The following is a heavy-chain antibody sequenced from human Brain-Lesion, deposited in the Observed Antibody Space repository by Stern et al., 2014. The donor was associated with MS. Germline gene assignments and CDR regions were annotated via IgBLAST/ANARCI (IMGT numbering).Heavy chain of an antibody. V-gene: IGHV1-2*04. Sequence: VQLVESGAEVKKPGASVKVSCKASGYTFTGYYMHWGRQAPGQGLEWMGWINPKSGGPNYAQKFQGWVTMTRDTSINTAYMELSRLRSDDTAVYYCATYYYDSTGYNDFWGQGTLVTVSS. J-gene: IGHJ4*02. CDR1: GYTFTGYY. CDR3: ATYYYDSTGYNDF. CDR2: INPKSGGP. D-gene: IGHD3-22*01.